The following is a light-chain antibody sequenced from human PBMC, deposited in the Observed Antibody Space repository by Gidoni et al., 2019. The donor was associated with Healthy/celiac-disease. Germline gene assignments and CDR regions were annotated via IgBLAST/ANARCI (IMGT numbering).Light chain of an antibody. J-gene: IGLJ2*01. CDR3: NSRDSSGNYVV. Sequence: SSELTQDPAVSVALGQTVRITCQGDSLRSYYASWYQQKPGQAPVLVIYGKNNRPSGIPDRFSGSSSGNTASLTITGAQAEDEADYYCNSRDSSGNYVVFGRGTKLTVL. CDR2: GKN. CDR1: SLRSYY. V-gene: IGLV3-19*01.